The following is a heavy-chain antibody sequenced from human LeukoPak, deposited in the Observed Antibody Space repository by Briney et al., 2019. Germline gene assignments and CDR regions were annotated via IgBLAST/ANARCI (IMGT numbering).Heavy chain of an antibody. V-gene: IGHV3-23*01. CDR3: AKQIAVAGTGDYFDY. D-gene: IGHD6-19*01. CDR1: GFTFSSYA. Sequence: PGGSLRLSCAASGFTFSSYAMSWVRQAPGKGLEWVSAISGSGGSTYYADSVKGRFTISRDNSKNTLYLQMKSLRAEDTAVYYCAKQIAVAGTGDYFDYWGQGTLVTVSS. J-gene: IGHJ4*02. CDR2: ISGSGGST.